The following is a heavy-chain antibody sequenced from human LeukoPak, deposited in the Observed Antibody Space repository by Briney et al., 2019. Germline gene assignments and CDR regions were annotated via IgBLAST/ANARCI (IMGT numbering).Heavy chain of an antibody. CDR2: INSDGSST. D-gene: IGHD4-17*01. CDR3: ARDMTTVTSVYYYYYYMDV. CDR1: GFTVSSNY. J-gene: IGHJ6*03. Sequence: GGSLRLSCAASGFTVSSNYMSWVRQAPGKGLVWVSRINSDGSSTSYADSVKGRFTISRDNAKNTLYLQMNSLRAEDTAVYYCARDMTTVTSVYYYYYYMDVWGKGTTVTVSS. V-gene: IGHV3-74*01.